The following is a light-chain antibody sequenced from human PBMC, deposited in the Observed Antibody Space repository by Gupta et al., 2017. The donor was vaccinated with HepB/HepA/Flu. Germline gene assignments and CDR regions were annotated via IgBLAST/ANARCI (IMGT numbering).Light chain of an antibody. Sequence: SYVLTQPPSVSVAPGKTARITCGGNSIGDKSVHWYQQKPGQAPVLVFYDDSDRPSGIPERFSGSNSGTTATLTITRVEAGDEADYYCQVWDSSSDHVIFGGGTKLIVL. CDR3: QVWDSSSDHVI. J-gene: IGLJ2*01. V-gene: IGLV3-21*03. CDR1: SIGDKS. CDR2: DDS.